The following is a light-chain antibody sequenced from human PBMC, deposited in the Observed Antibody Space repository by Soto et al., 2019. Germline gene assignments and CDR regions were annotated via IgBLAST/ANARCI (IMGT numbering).Light chain of an antibody. Sequence: EIVMTQPPATLSVSPGERATLSCRASQTVSSNLAWYQQKPGQAPRLLMYGASTRATGIPARFSGSGSGTEFTLTISSLQSEDFVVYYCQQYNDWPRTFGQGTKVDIK. CDR3: QQYNDWPRT. V-gene: IGKV3-15*01. CDR1: QTVSSN. J-gene: IGKJ1*01. CDR2: GAS.